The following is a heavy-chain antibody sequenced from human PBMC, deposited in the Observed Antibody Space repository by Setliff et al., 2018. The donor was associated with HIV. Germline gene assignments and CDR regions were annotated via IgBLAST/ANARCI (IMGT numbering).Heavy chain of an antibody. CDR2: IIHSGGT. J-gene: IGHJ4*02. CDR1: GGSFSGYY. CDR3: ARRSGYAEDY. D-gene: IGHD5-12*01. V-gene: IGHV4-34*12. Sequence: SETLSLTCAVYGGSFSGYYWNWIRQPPGKGLEWIGEIIHSGGTNYNPSLKSRVTISVGTSKNQFSLELSSVTAADTAVYYCARRSGYAEDYWGQGTLVTVSS.